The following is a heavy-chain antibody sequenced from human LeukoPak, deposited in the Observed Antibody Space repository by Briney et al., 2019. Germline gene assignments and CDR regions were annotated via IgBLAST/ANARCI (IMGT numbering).Heavy chain of an antibody. D-gene: IGHD6-13*01. CDR2: IYYSGST. V-gene: IGHV4-39*07. J-gene: IGHJ6*02. CDR1: GGSISSSDYF. CDR3: ARDFGAAAADYYYYYGMDV. Sequence: SETLSLTCTVSGGSISSSDYFWGWIRQPPGKEPEWIGSIYYSGSTYYNPSLKSRVIMSVDTSKNQFSLKLSSVTAADTAVYYCARDFGAAAADYYYYYGMDVWGQGTTVTVSS.